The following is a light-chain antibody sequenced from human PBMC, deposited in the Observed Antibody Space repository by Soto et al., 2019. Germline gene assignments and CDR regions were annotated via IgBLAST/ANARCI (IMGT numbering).Light chain of an antibody. CDR1: QSISTE. CDR2: SAS. Sequence: EIAMTQSPATLSVSPGERATLSCRASQSISTELAWYQQIPGQPPRLLIYSASTMATGVPARFTGSGSGSEFTLTISGLQSEDFAIYYCQQCHNWPLTFGQGTRLEI. V-gene: IGKV3-15*01. CDR3: QQCHNWPLT. J-gene: IGKJ2*01.